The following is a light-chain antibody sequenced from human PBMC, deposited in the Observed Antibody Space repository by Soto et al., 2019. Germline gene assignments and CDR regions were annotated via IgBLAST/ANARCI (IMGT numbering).Light chain of an antibody. CDR1: QSVSSSF. CDR3: HHYDSSPFT. J-gene: IGKJ3*01. V-gene: IGKV3-20*01. Sequence: IVFTQSPGTLNLTPGERATLSCRASQSVSSSFLAWYQQKPGQAPRLLIYSAYSRATGIPDRFSGSGSGTDFTLTISRLEPEDFAVYYCHHYDSSPFTFGPGTKVDIK. CDR2: SAY.